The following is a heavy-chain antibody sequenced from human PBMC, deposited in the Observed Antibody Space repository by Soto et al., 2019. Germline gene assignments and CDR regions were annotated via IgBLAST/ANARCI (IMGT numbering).Heavy chain of an antibody. CDR2: FNTYTGNP. CDR3: ARSPDSSGYYHYFDY. D-gene: IGHD3-22*01. CDR1: CYSFTTYG. J-gene: IGHJ4*02. V-gene: IGHV7-4-1*02. Sequence: RXSVKVSVKASCYSFTTYGMNWVPQAPGQGLEWMGWFNTYTGNPTYAQGFTGRFVFSMDTSASTAYLQISSLKAEDMAMYYCARSPDSSGYYHYFDYWGQGTLVTVS.